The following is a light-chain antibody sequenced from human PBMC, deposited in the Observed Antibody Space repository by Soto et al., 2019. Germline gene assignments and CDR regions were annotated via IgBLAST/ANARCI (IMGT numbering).Light chain of an antibody. Sequence: QSVLTQPPSASGTPGQRVTISCSGSSSNIGSNYVYWYHHLPGTAPKLLIYTNNQRPSGVPDRFSGSKSGTSASLAISGLRSEDEADYYCAAWDDSLSGYVFGTGTKLTVL. CDR1: SSNIGSNY. J-gene: IGLJ1*01. CDR2: TNN. V-gene: IGLV1-47*02. CDR3: AAWDDSLSGYV.